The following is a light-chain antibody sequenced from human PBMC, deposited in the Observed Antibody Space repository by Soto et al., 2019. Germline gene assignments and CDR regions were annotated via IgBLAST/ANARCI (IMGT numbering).Light chain of an antibody. CDR3: QQRNNWPPSIT. Sequence: EIVLTQSACTLSLSPGEGATVSCISSQSVSSSYLAWYQHKPGQAPRLLIHDASSRATGIPARFSGSGSGTDFTLTISSLEPEDFAVYYCQQRNNWPPSITFGPGTRLEIK. CDR2: DAS. J-gene: IGKJ5*01. V-gene: IGKV3D-20*02. CDR1: QSVSSSY.